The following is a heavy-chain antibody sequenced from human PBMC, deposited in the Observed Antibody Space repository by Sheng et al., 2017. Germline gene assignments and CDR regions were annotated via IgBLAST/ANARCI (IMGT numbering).Heavy chain of an antibody. CDR2: IIPIFGTA. V-gene: IGHV1-69*01. D-gene: IGHD3-10*01. CDR3: ASPRGWFGELPMGDAFDI. Sequence: QVQLVQSGAEVKKPGSSVKVSCKASGGTFSSYAISWVRQAPGQGLEWMGGIIPIFGTANYAQKFQGRVTITADESTSTAYMELSSLRSEDTAVYYCASPRGWFGELPMGDAFDIWGQGTMVTVSS. CDR1: GGTFSSYA. J-gene: IGHJ3*02.